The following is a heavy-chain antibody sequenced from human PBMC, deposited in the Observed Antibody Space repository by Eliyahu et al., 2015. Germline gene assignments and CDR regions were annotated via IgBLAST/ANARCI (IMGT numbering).Heavy chain of an antibody. J-gene: IGHJ4*02. D-gene: IGHD1-26*01. CDR1: GGSISSYY. CDR2: IYYSGST. V-gene: IGHV4-59*13. Sequence: QVQLQESGPGLVKPSETLSLTCSFSGGSISSYYWSWLRQPPGKGLEWIGYIYYSGSTNYNPSLKSRVTISVDTSKTHFSLNLRSVMAADTAIYYCARFYSESYFFDYWGQGILVTVSS. CDR3: ARFYSESYFFDY.